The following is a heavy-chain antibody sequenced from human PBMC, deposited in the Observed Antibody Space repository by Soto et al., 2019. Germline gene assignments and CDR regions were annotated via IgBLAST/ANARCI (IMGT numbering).Heavy chain of an antibody. CDR1: GFTFSSYA. Sequence: EVQLLESGGGLVQPGGSLRLSCAASGFTFSSYAMSWVRQAPGKGLEWVSAISGSGGSTYYADSVKGRFTISRDNSKNTLYLQMKSLRAEDTAVYYCAKTLEEMLAVAGIGYWGQGTMVTVSS. CDR3: AKTLEEMLAVAGIGY. V-gene: IGHV3-23*01. D-gene: IGHD6-19*01. CDR2: ISGSGGST. J-gene: IGHJ4*02.